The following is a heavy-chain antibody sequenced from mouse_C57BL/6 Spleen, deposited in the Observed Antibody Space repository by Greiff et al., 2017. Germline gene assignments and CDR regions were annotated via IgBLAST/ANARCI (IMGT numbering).Heavy chain of an antibody. CDR3: AIGFLFAY. CDR1: GYSFTGYY. V-gene: IGHV1-43*01. J-gene: IGHJ3*01. CDR2: INPSTGGT. Sequence: VQLQQSGPELVKPGASVKISCKASGYSFTGYYMHWVKQSSEKSLEWIGEINPSTGGTSYNQKFKGKATLTVDKSSSTAYMQLKSLTSEDSAVYYCAIGFLFAYWGQGTLVTVSA.